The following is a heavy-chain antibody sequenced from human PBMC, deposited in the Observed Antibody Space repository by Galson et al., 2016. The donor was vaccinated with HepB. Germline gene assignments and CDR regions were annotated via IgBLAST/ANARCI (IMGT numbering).Heavy chain of an antibody. D-gene: IGHD3-16*01. J-gene: IGHJ5*01. CDR2: ISNDGNNK. Sequence: SLRLSCAVSGFTVNTYGMHWVRQAPGKGLDWVAVISNDGNNKYNADSVKGRFTISRDNSKNTLYLQMNSLRPEDTSLYYCAGAFDFWGQGILVTVSS. V-gene: IGHV3-30*03. CDR3: AGAFDF. CDR1: GFTVNTYG.